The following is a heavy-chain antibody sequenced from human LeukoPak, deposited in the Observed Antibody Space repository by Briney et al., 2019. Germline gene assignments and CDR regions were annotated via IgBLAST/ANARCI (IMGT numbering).Heavy chain of an antibody. Sequence: GGSLGLSCAASGFTFSSYAMSWVRQAPGKGLEWVSAISTSGGSTYYADSVKGRFTISRDNSKNTLYLQMNSLRAEDTAVYYCAKDHSSGWQDKYFQHWGQGTLVTVPS. CDR3: AKDHSSGWQDKYFQH. CDR1: GFTFSSYA. CDR2: ISTSGGST. D-gene: IGHD6-19*01. J-gene: IGHJ1*01. V-gene: IGHV3-23*01.